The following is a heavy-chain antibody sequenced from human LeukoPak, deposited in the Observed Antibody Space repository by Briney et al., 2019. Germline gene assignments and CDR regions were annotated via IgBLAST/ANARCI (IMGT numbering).Heavy chain of an antibody. CDR2: INGDGSNA. J-gene: IGHJ4*02. CDR1: GFTFSSYW. V-gene: IGHV3-74*01. CDR3: AKQMRD. D-gene: IGHD1/OR15-1a*01. Sequence: SGGSLRLSCAASGFTFSSYWMHWVRQVPGKGLVWVSQINGDGSNAYYADSVKGRFTISRDNAKNTLYLQVNNLRAEDTAVYYCAKQMRDWGQGTLVTVSS.